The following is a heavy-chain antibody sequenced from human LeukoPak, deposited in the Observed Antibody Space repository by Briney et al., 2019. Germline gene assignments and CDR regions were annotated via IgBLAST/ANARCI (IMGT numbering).Heavy chain of an antibody. V-gene: IGHV3-21*01. CDR2: IGSSSNYI. D-gene: IGHD1-26*01. CDR3: ARDESGSYSNDY. CDR1: GFIFSDYG. J-gene: IGHJ4*02. Sequence: GGSLRLSCAASGFIFSDYGINWVRQAPGKGPEWVSSIGSSSNYIDYADSVKGRFTISRDNAKNSLYLQMNSLRAEDTAVYYCARDESGSYSNDYWGQGTLVTVSS.